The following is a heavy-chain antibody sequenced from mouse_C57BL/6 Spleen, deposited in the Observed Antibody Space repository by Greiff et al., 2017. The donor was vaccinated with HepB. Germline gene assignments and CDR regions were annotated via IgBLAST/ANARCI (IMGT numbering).Heavy chain of an antibody. V-gene: IGHV1-19*01. CDR3: ARWGYDRAY. CDR1: GYTFTDYY. Sequence: EVKLQQSGPVLVKPGASVKMSCKASGYTFTDYYMNWVKQSHGKSLEWIGVINPYNGGTSYNQKFKGKATLTVDKSSSTAYMELNSLTSEDSAVYYCARWGYDRAYWGQGTLVTVSA. J-gene: IGHJ3*01. CDR2: INPYNGGT. D-gene: IGHD2-2*01.